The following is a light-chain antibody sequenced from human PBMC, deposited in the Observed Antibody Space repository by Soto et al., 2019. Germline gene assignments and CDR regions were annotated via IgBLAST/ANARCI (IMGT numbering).Light chain of an antibody. CDR2: EDS. CDR3: SSYTTSSSWV. Sequence: QSVLTQPASVSGSPGQSITISCTGTSSDVGGYDYVSWYQQHPDKAPKLMIYEDSNRPSGVSNRFSGSKSGNTASLTISGLQAEDEADYYCSSYTTSSSWVFGGGTKLTVL. CDR1: SSDVGGYDY. V-gene: IGLV2-14*01. J-gene: IGLJ3*02.